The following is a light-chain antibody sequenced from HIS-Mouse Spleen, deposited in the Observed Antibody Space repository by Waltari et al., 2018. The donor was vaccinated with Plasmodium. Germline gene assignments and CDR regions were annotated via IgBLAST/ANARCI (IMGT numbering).Light chain of an antibody. CDR1: QSISSY. Sequence: DIQMTQSPSSLSASVGDKVTITCRASQSISSYLNWYHQKPGKAPKLLIYAASSLQSGVPSRFSGSGSGTDFTLTISSLQHEYFATYYCQQSYSTWTFGQGTKVEIK. J-gene: IGKJ1*01. CDR2: AAS. V-gene: IGKV1-39*01. CDR3: QQSYSTWT.